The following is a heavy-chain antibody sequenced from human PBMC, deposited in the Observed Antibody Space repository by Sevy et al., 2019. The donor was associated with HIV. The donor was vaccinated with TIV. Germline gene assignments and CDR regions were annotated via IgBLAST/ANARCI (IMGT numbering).Heavy chain of an antibody. V-gene: IGHV3-30*18. CDR3: AKESTNRYYDVWSGYTNYYGMDV. D-gene: IGHD3-3*01. Sequence: GGSLRLSCAASGFTFSSYGMHWVRQAPGKGLEWVAVISYDGSNKYYADSVKGRFTISRDNSKNTLYLQMNSLRAEDTAVYYCAKESTNRYYDVWSGYTNYYGMDVWGQGTTVTVSS. CDR1: GFTFSSYG. J-gene: IGHJ6*02. CDR2: ISYDGSNK.